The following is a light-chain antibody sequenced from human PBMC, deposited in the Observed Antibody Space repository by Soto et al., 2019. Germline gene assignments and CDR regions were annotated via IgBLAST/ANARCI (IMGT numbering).Light chain of an antibody. Sequence: DIQMTQSPSSLSACVGDRVTITCRASPGIDNYLVWYQQKPGKVPKLLIYAASTLQSGVPSRFSGSGSGTDFTLTISSLQPEDVATYYCQRYNNAPPGYTFGQGTKLEIK. CDR3: QRYNNAPPGYT. CDR2: AAS. V-gene: IGKV1-27*01. CDR1: PGIDNY. J-gene: IGKJ2*01.